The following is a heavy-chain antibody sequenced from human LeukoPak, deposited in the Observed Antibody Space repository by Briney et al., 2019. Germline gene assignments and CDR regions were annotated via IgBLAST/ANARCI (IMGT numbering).Heavy chain of an antibody. V-gene: IGHV1-2*02. J-gene: IGHJ4*02. CDR2: INPNSGGT. Sequence: ASVKVSCKASGYTFTGYYMHWVRQAPGQGLEWMGWINPNSGGTNYAQKFQGRVTMTRDTSISTAYMELSRLRSDDTAVYYCARLDYGGNSGYYWGQGTLVTVSS. D-gene: IGHD4-23*01. CDR1: GYTFTGYY. CDR3: ARLDYGGNSGYY.